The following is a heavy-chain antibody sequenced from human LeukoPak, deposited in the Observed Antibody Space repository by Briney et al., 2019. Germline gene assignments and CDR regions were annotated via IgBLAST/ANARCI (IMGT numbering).Heavy chain of an antibody. CDR1: GYSINNGYY. CDR3: ARGTGFGEPIDY. Sequence: PSETLSPTCTVSGYSINNGYYWGWIRQPPGKGLEWIGSIYHSGTTYFNPSLKSRVTISVDTSKNQFSLSLSSMTAADTAVYYCARGTGFGEPIDYWGQGTLVTVSS. V-gene: IGHV4-38-2*02. J-gene: IGHJ4*02. CDR2: IYHSGTT. D-gene: IGHD3-10*01.